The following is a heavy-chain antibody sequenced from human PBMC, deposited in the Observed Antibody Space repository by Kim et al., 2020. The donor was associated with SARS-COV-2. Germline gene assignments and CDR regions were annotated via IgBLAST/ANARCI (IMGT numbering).Heavy chain of an antibody. D-gene: IGHD2-21*02. CDR1: GFTFSNAW. J-gene: IGHJ3*02. Sequence: GGSLRLSCAASGFTFSNAWMSWVRQAPGKGLEWVGRIKSKTDGGTTDYAAPVKGRFTISRDDSKNTLYLQMNSLKTEDTAVYYCSAYCGGDCYPSKGFDIWGQGTMVTVSS. CDR3: SAYCGGDCYPSKGFDI. V-gene: IGHV3-15*01. CDR2: IKSKTDGGTT.